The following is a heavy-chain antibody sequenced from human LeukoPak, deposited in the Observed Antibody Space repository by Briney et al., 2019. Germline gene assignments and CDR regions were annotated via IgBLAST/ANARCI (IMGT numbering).Heavy chain of an antibody. V-gene: IGHV3-30*03. CDR3: ARSTFGGIIVIGDY. D-gene: IGHD3-16*02. CDR2: ISYDGSNE. Sequence: PGGSLRLSCAASGLIFSSHGMRWVRQAPGKGLEWVAVISYDGSNEYYADSVKGRFIISRDNSKNTLFLQMNSLRPEDTAVYYCARSTFGGIIVIGDYWGQGTLVTVS. J-gene: IGHJ4*02. CDR1: GLIFSSHG.